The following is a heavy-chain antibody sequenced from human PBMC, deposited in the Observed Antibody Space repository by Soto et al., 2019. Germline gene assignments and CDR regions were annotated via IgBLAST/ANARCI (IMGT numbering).Heavy chain of an antibody. Sequence: SQTLSLTCAISGDSVSSNSAAWNWIRQSPSRGLEWLGRTYYRSKWYNDYAVSVKSRITINPDTSKNQFSLQLNSVTPEDTAVYYCAREPGITGTTLWVYYYFGMDVWGQGTTVTVSS. CDR2: TYYRSKWYN. J-gene: IGHJ6*02. V-gene: IGHV6-1*01. CDR3: AREPGITGTTLWVYYYFGMDV. CDR1: GDSVSSNSAA. D-gene: IGHD1-7*01.